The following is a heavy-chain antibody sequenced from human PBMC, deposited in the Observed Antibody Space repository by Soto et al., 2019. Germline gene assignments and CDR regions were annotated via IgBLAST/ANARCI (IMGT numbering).Heavy chain of an antibody. CDR3: ARVSATYYYDSSGYYYNSYFDY. V-gene: IGHV4-4*02. J-gene: IGHJ4*02. Sequence: QVQLQESGPGLVKPSGTLSLTCAVSGGSISSSNWWSWVRQPPGKGLEWIGEIYHSGSTNYNPSLKSRVTISVDKSKSQFSLKLSSVTAADTAVYYCARVSATYYYDSSGYYYNSYFDYWGQGTLVTVSS. CDR2: IYHSGST. D-gene: IGHD3-22*01. CDR1: GGSISSSNW.